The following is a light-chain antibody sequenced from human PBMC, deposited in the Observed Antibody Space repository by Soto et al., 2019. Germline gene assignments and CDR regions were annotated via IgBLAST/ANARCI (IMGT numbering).Light chain of an antibody. V-gene: IGKV1-27*01. CDR2: AAS. Sequence: DIQMTQSPSSLSASLGDTVTISCRASQGISNSLAWFQQKPGRVPQFLIYAASTLQPGVPPRFSGSGSGTDFTLTISILQPEDVATYYCQNYNSAPLTFGPGTRVDLK. J-gene: IGKJ3*01. CDR1: QGISNS. CDR3: QNYNSAPLT.